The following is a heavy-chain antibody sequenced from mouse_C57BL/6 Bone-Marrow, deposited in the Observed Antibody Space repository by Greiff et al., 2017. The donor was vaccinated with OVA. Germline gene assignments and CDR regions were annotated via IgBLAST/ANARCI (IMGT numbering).Heavy chain of an antibody. J-gene: IGHJ4*01. V-gene: IGHV1-55*01. CDR3: ASYDYDVDYAMDY. D-gene: IGHD2-4*01. CDR2: IYPGSGST. CDR1: GYTFTSYW. Sequence: QVQLQQPGAELVKPGASVKMSCKASGYTFTSYWITWVKQRPGQGLEWIGDIYPGSGSTNYNEKFKSKATLTVDTSSSTAYMQLSSLTSEDSAVYYSASYDYDVDYAMDYWGQGTSVTVSS.